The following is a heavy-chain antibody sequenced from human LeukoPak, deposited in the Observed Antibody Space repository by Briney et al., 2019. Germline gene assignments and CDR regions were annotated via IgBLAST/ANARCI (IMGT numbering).Heavy chain of an antibody. CDR3: ASVTVVTDPFYFDY. CDR2: IWYDGSNK. D-gene: IGHD4-23*01. CDR1: GFTFSSYG. J-gene: IGHJ4*02. V-gene: IGHV3-33*01. Sequence: GRSLRLSCAASGFTFSSYGMHWVRQAPGKGLEWVAVIWYDGSNKYYADSVKGRFTISRDNSKNTLYLQMNSLRAEDTAVYYCASVTVVTDPFYFDYWGQGTLVTVSS.